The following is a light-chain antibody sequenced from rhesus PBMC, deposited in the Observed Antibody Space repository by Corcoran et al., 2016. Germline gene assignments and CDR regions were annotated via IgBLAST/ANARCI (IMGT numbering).Light chain of an antibody. CDR3: QQYSSRPYS. CDR1: QSISSW. V-gene: IGKV1-22*01. CDR2: KAS. J-gene: IGKJ2*01. Sequence: DIQMTPSPSSLSASVGDTVTITCRVSQSISSWLAWYQQKPGKAPKFLFYKASSLQRGVPSRFCGSGSWTNFTLTISSLQSEDFATYYCQQYSSRPYSFGQGTKVEIK.